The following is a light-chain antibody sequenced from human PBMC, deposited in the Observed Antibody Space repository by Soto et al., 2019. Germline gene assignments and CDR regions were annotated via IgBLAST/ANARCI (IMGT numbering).Light chain of an antibody. J-gene: IGKJ4*01. CDR3: QQYDNWPLT. CDR2: GAS. CDR1: QTVRRTY. Sequence: ETVLMQSPGTLCLSPGEGATLSLRASQTVRRTYLVWYQQKPGQAPRFLIYGASTRATGIPARFSGSGSGTEFTLTISSLQSEDFAVYYCQQYDNWPLTFGGGTKVDIK. V-gene: IGKV3-15*01.